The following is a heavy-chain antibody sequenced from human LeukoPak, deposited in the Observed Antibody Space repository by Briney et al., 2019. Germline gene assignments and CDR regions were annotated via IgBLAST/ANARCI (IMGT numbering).Heavy chain of an antibody. J-gene: IGHJ4*02. CDR1: GYTFTGFS. CDR3: ARASSITVVRGHPGLSY. D-gene: IGHD3-10*01. Sequence: ASVKVSCKASGYTFTGFSMHWVRQAPGQGLEWMGWINPNSGGTNYAQKFQGRVTMTRDTSSSTAYMELSRLRSDDTAVYYCARASSITVVRGHPGLSYWGQGTLVTVSS. CDR2: INPNSGGT. V-gene: IGHV1-2*02.